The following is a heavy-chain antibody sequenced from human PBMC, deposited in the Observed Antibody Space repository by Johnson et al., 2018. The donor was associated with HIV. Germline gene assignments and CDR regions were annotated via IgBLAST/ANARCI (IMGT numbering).Heavy chain of an antibody. Sequence: VQLVESGGGLVQPGRSLRLSCAASGFTFDDYAMHWVRQAPGKGLEWVSGISWNSGSIGYADSVKGRFTISRDNAKNSLYLQMNSLRAEDTGVYYWARGMARIRFDIWGQGTMVTGSS. V-gene: IGHV3-9*01. CDR2: ISWNSGSI. J-gene: IGHJ3*02. CDR3: ARGMARIRFDI. CDR1: GFTFDDYA. D-gene: IGHD5-24*01.